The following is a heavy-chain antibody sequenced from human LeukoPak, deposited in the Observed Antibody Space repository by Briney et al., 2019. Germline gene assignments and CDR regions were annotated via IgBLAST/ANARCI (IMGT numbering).Heavy chain of an antibody. Sequence: SETLSLTCTVSGGSISSYYWSWIRQPPGKGLEWIGYIYYSGSTNYNPSLKSRVTISVDTSKNQFSLKLSPVTAADTAVYYCARLHGGFDYWGQGTLVTVSS. V-gene: IGHV4-59*12. CDR1: GGSISSYY. CDR2: IYYSGST. D-gene: IGHD3-16*01. CDR3: ARLHGGFDY. J-gene: IGHJ4*02.